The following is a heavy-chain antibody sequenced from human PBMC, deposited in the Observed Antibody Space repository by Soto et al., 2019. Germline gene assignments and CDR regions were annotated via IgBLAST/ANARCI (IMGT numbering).Heavy chain of an antibody. CDR3: ARIAASGRGPWFDP. CDR2: INYSGST. Sequence: PGKGLEWIGYINYSGSTYYNPSLKSRVTMSVDTSKNQFSLKLSSVTAVDTAVYYCARIAASGRGPWFDPWGQGTLVTVSS. D-gene: IGHD6-13*01. V-gene: IGHV4-28*01. J-gene: IGHJ5*02.